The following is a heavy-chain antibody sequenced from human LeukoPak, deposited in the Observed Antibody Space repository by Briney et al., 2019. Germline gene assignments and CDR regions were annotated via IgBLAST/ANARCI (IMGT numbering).Heavy chain of an antibody. V-gene: IGHV4-34*01. CDR3: ARGGDGYNREYYYYYGMDV. CDR1: GGSFSGYY. CDR2: IKHSGST. D-gene: IGHD5-24*01. Sequence: SETLSLTCAVYGGSFSGYYWSWIRQPPGKGPEWIGEIKHSGSTNYNPSLKSRVTISVDTSKNQFSLKLSSVTAADTAVYYCARGGDGYNREYYYYYGMDVWGQGTTVTVSS. J-gene: IGHJ6*02.